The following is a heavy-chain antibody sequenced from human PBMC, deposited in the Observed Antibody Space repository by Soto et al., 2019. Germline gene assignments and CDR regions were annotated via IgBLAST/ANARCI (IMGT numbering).Heavy chain of an antibody. Sequence: QVQLVQSGAEVKKPGSSVKVSCKASGGTFSSDAISWVRHAPGQGLEWMGGIIPISGTANYAQKFQGRVTITADESTSTAYMELSSLRSEDTAVYYCARSQGSRTSLEIYYYYYYGMDVWGQGTTVTVSS. CDR1: GGTFSSDA. CDR2: IIPISGTA. D-gene: IGHD2-2*01. V-gene: IGHV1-69*01. CDR3: ARSQGSRTSLEIYYYYYYGMDV. J-gene: IGHJ6*02.